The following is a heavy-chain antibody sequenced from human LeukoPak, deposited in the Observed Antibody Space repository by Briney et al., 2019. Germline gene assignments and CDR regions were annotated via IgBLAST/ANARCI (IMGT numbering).Heavy chain of an antibody. D-gene: IGHD2-2*01. CDR3: AREVGIVVVPAANGWFDP. CDR2: INHSGST. V-gene: IGHV4-34*01. Sequence: SETLSLTCAVYGGSFSGYYWSWIRQPPGKGLEWIGEINHSGSTNYNPSLKSRVTISVDTSKNQFSLKLSSVTDADTAVYYYAREVGIVVVPAANGWFDPWGQGTLVTVSS. J-gene: IGHJ5*02. CDR1: GGSFSGYY.